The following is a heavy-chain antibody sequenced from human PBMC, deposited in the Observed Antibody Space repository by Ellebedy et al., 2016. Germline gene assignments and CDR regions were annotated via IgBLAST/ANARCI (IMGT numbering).Heavy chain of an antibody. CDR1: GYTFRDNY. CDR2: INPNSGGT. D-gene: IGHD3-16*01. CDR3: ARCPGGVMQFYYYYYGMDV. J-gene: IGHJ6*02. V-gene: IGHV1-2*02. Sequence: ASVKVSCXASGYTFRDNYVHWVRQAPGQGLEWMGWINPNSGGTNYAQKFQGRVTMTRDTSISTAYMELSRLRSDDTAVYYCARCPGGVMQFYYYYYGMDVWGQGTTVTVSS.